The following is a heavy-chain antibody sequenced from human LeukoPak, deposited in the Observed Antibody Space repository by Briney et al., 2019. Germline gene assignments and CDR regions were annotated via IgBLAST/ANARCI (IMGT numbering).Heavy chain of an antibody. D-gene: IGHD5-12*01. CDR1: GFTFSSYE. Sequence: PGGSLRLSCAASGFTFSSYEMNWVRQAPGKGPEWVSYITTSGTTIHYADSVKGRFTISRDNAKNSLYLQMNSLRAEDTAVYYCARRRLDYFYYYDMDVWGQGTTVTVSS. V-gene: IGHV3-48*03. CDR2: ITTSGTTI. CDR3: ARRRLDYFYYYDMDV. J-gene: IGHJ6*02.